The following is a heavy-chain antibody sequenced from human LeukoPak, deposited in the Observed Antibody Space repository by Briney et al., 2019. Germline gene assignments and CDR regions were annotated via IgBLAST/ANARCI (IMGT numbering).Heavy chain of an antibody. D-gene: IGHD6-19*01. Sequence: HPGGSLRLSCAASGFTFSSYDMHWVRQAPGKGLEWVSAISGSGGSTYYADSVKGRFTISRDNSKNTLYLQMNSLRAEDTAVYYCAKDPTNHYSSGWNWFDPWGQGTLVTVSS. CDR2: ISGSGGST. CDR3: AKDPTNHYSSGWNWFDP. CDR1: GFTFSSYD. V-gene: IGHV3-23*01. J-gene: IGHJ5*02.